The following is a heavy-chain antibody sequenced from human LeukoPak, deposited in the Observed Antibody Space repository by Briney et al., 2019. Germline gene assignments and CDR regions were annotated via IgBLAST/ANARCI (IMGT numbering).Heavy chain of an antibody. Sequence: GGSLRLSCAASGFSLTTYEMNWVRQAPGKGLEWVSYISSSGDSIYYADSVKGRFTTSRDNAKNSLSLQMNSLRAEDTAIYYCARDRRVGATWSVGAFDIWGQGTTVTVSS. CDR1: GFSLTTYE. CDR3: ARDRRVGATWSVGAFDI. J-gene: IGHJ3*02. V-gene: IGHV3-48*03. D-gene: IGHD1-26*01. CDR2: ISSSGDSI.